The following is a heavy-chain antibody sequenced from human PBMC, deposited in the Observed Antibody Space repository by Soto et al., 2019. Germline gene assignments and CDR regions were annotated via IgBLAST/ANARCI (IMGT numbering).Heavy chain of an antibody. CDR3: ARGGAREWDHVYMDV. CDR2: IGTAGDT. D-gene: IGHD1-26*01. Sequence: GGSLRLSCAASGFTFSIYDMHWVRQATGKGLEWVSAIGTAGDTYYPGSVKGRFTISRENAKNSLYLQMNSLRAGDTAVYYCARGGAREWDHVYMDVWGKGTTVTVSS. CDR1: GFTFSIYD. V-gene: IGHV3-13*01. J-gene: IGHJ6*03.